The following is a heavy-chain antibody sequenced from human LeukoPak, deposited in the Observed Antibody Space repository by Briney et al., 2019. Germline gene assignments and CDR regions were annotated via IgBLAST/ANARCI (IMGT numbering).Heavy chain of an antibody. D-gene: IGHD6-19*01. CDR3: ARSPRYSSGHYFDY. CDR1: GYTFTSYG. V-gene: IGHV1-18*04. J-gene: IGHJ4*02. Sequence: GASVKVSCKASGYTFTSYGISWVRQAPGQGLEWMGWISAYNGNTNYAQKLQGRVTMTTDTSTSTAYMELRSLRSDDTAVYYSARSPRYSSGHYFDYWGQGTLVTVSS. CDR2: ISAYNGNT.